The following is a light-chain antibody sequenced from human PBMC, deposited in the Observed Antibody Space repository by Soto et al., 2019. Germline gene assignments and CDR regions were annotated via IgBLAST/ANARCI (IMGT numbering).Light chain of an antibody. CDR1: QGISSY. CDR2: AAS. Sequence: IQMTQSPSSLSAFVGDRVSITCRASQGISSYLAWYQQKPGKAPKLLIYAASTLQSGVPSRFSGSGSGTDFTLTISSLQSEDLAVYHCQQYNKWPQTFGQGTKVDI. V-gene: IGKV1-8*01. CDR3: QQYNKWPQT. J-gene: IGKJ1*01.